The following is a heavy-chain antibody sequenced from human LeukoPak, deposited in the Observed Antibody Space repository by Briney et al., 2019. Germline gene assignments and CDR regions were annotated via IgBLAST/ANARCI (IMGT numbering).Heavy chain of an antibody. CDR3: ARDLSGVTGYTYGRGIDY. J-gene: IGHJ4*02. CDR2: IKQDESEK. CDR1: GFSLSTYW. V-gene: IGHV3-7*01. D-gene: IGHD5-18*01. Sequence: GGSLRLSCAASGFSLSTYWMSWVRQAPGKGPEWVANIKQDESEKDYVDSVKGRFTISRDNAKTSLYLQMNSLRAEDTAVYYCARDLSGVTGYTYGRGIDYWGQGTLVTVSS.